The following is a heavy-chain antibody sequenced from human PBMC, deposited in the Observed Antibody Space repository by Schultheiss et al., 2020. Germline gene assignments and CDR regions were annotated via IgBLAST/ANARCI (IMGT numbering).Heavy chain of an antibody. J-gene: IGHJ4*02. CDR3: ARVPIDYGDYEGVDY. D-gene: IGHD4-17*01. CDR2: ISGSVGST. CDR1: GFTFSDYY. V-gene: IGHV3-23*01. Sequence: GGSLRLSCAASGFTFSDYYMSWVRQAPGKGLEWVSAISGSVGSTYYADSVKGRFTISRDKSKKTLFLQMNSLREDTAVYYCARVPIDYGDYEGVDYWGQGALGTV.